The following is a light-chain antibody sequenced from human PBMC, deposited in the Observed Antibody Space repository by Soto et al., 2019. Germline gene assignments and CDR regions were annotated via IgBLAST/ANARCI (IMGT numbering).Light chain of an antibody. CDR2: GAS. J-gene: IGKJ4*01. CDR3: QQYNDWPLT. CDR1: QSVDNN. V-gene: IGKV3-15*01. Sequence: EIVMTQSPATLSVSPGDGATLSCRASQSVDNNLAWYQQKPGQTPRLLIYGASTMPTGIPARFSGSGSGTEFTLTISSLQSEDSAVYYCQQYNDWPLTFGGGTKVEIK.